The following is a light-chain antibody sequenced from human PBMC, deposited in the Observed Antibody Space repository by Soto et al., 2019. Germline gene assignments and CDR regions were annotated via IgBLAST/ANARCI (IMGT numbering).Light chain of an antibody. J-gene: IGKJ1*01. CDR2: AAS. V-gene: IGKV1-39*01. Sequence: DIQMTQSPSSLSASVGDRVTITCRASESIGIHLNWYQQKPGRAPQLLIYAASSLQRGVPSKFSGSASGTDFTLTIISLQPEDFATDYCQQYNSYSWTFGQGNKVEIK. CDR1: ESIGIH. CDR3: QQYNSYSWT.